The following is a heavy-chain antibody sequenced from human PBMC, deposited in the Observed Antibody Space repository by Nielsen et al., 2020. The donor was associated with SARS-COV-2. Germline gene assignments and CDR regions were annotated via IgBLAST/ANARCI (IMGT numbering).Heavy chain of an antibody. CDR2: IWHDGSNK. V-gene: IGHV3-33*08. CDR3: ARDLGFGELLSYWFDP. J-gene: IGHJ5*02. CDR1: RFTFSSYG. D-gene: IGHD3-10*01. Sequence: GESLKISCAASRFTFSSYGMHWVRQAPGKGLEWVAVIWHDGSNKYYADSVKGRFTISRDNSKNTLYLQMNSLRAEDTAVYYCARDLGFGELLSYWFDPWGQGTLVTVSA.